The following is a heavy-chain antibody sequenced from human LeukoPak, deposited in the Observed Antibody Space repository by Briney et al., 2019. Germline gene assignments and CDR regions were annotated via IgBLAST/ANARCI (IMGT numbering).Heavy chain of an antibody. CDR1: GYTFTSYG. J-gene: IGHJ4*02. CDR2: ISAYNGNT. CDR3: AREGEDYYDSSGYPVYFDY. V-gene: IGHV1-18*01. D-gene: IGHD3-22*01. Sequence: ASVKVSCKASGYTFTSYGISWVRQAPGQGLEWMGWISAYNGNTNYAQKLQGSVTMTTDTSTSTAYMELRSLRSDDTAVYYCAREGEDYYDSSGYPVYFDYWGQGTLVTVSS.